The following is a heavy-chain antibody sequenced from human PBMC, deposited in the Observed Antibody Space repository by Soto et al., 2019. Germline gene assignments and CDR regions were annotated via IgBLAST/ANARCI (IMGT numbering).Heavy chain of an antibody. J-gene: IGHJ4*02. CDR1: GGSISSGDYY. CDR3: ARVLSSGYSFFDY. CDR2: IYYSGST. D-gene: IGHD3-22*01. Sequence: PSETLSLTCTVSGGSISSGDYYWSWIRQPPGKGLEWIGYIYYSGSTYYNPSLKSRVTISVDTSKNQFSLKLSSVTAADTAVYYCARVLSSGYSFFDYWGQGTLVTVSS. V-gene: IGHV4-30-4*01.